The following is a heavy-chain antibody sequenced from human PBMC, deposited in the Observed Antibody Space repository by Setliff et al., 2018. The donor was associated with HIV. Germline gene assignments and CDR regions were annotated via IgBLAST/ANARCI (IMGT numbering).Heavy chain of an antibody. CDR2: IYPGDSDI. J-gene: IGHJ4*02. V-gene: IGHV5-51*01. Sequence: PGESLKISCKGSGYSFTSYWIGWVRQMPGKGLEWMGIIYPGDSDIRYSPSFQGQVTISADKSISTAYLQWSSLKASDTAMYYCARVPTAGLPVRGKYFFDYWGQGTLVTVSS. D-gene: IGHD5-12*01. CDR1: GYSFTSYW. CDR3: ARVPTAGLPVRGKYFFDY.